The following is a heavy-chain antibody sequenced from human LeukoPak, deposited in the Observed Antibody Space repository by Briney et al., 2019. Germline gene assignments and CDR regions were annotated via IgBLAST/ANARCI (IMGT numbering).Heavy chain of an antibody. CDR1: KFTFSSYW. J-gene: IGHJ5*02. CDR2: IKQDGSEK. V-gene: IGHV3-7*01. CDR3: ARDKGWFDP. Sequence: QAGGSLRLSCTASKFTFSSYWMSWVRQAPGKGLEWVANIKQDGSEKYYVDSVKGRFTISRDNAKNSLYLQMNSLRAEDTAVYYCARDKGWFDPWGQGTLVTVSS.